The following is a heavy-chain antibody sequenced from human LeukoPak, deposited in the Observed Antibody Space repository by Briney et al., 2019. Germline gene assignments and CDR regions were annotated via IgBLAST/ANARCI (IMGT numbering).Heavy chain of an antibody. V-gene: IGHV3-9*01. J-gene: IGHJ4*02. Sequence: SLRLSCAASGFTFDDYAMHWVRHAPGKGLEWVSGISWNSGSIGYADSVKGRFTISRDNAKNSLYLQMNSLRAEDTALYYCAKATEYSSSSGVFDYWGQGTLVTVSS. CDR1: GFTFDDYA. D-gene: IGHD6-6*01. CDR2: ISWNSGSI. CDR3: AKATEYSSSSGVFDY.